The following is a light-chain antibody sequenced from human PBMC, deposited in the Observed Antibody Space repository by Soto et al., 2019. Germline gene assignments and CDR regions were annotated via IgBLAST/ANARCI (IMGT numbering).Light chain of an antibody. V-gene: IGLV1-40*01. CDR2: GNS. J-gene: IGLJ2*01. CDR3: QSYDSSLSAVV. CDR1: SSNIGAGYD. Sequence: QSVLTQPPSVSGAPGQRVTISCTGNSSNIGAGYDVHWYQQLPGTAPKLLIYGNSNRPSGVPDRFSGSKSGTSASLAITGLQADDEADYYCQSYDSSLSAVVFGGGTKLTVL.